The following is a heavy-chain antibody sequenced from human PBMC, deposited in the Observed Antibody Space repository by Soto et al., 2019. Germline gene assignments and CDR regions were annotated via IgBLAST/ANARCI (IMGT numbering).Heavy chain of an antibody. J-gene: IGHJ4*02. Sequence: PSETLSLTCAVYCGSFSGYYWSWIRQPPGKGLEWIGEINHSGSTNYNPSLKSRVTISVDTSKNQFSLKLSSVTAADTAVYYCARGVRTTVTTKEGVFDYWGQGSLVTVSS. D-gene: IGHD4-17*01. CDR3: ARGVRTTVTTKEGVFDY. CDR2: INHSGST. V-gene: IGHV4-34*01. CDR1: CGSFSGYY.